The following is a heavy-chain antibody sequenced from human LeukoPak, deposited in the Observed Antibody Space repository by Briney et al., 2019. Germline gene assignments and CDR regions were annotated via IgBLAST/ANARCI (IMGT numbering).Heavy chain of an antibody. CDR3: ARGSSGDYSVSGSAWFDP. V-gene: IGHV1-8*01. CDR2: TNPNSGNT. J-gene: IGHJ5*02. Sequence: ASVKVSCKASGYTFTNYDINWVRLATGQGLGWMGWTNPNSGNTGYAQKFQGRVTMTRNTSVSTAYMDLSSLRSEDTAVYYCARGSSGDYSVSGSAWFDPWGQGTLVTVSS. CDR1: GYTFTNYD. D-gene: IGHD3-10*01.